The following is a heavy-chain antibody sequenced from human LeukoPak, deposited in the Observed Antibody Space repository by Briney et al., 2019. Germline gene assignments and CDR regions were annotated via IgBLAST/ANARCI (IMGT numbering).Heavy chain of an antibody. CDR1: GYTFTSYD. D-gene: IGHD6-19*01. CDR2: MNPNSGNT. CDR3: ATAGGGQWLVRGQFDY. V-gene: IGHV1-8*01. J-gene: IGHJ4*02. Sequence: GASVKVSCKASGYTFTSYDINWVRQATGQGLEWMGWMNPNSGNTGYAQKFQGRVTMTEDTSTDTAYMELSSLRSEDTAVYYCATAGGGQWLVRGQFDYWGQGTLVTVSS.